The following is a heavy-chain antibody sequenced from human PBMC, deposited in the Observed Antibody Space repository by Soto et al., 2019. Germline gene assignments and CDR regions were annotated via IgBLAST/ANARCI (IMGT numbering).Heavy chain of an antibody. D-gene: IGHD3-16*02. CDR3: ARDLKGDYIWGSYRYTGWFDP. CDR1: GFTVSSYG. J-gene: IGHJ5*02. CDR2: ISCGGSNK. V-gene: IGHV3-48*04. Sequence: PGGSTRLSCAASGFTVSSYGMHWVRQDPGKGLEWVSYISCGGSNKYYADSVKGRFTISRDNAKNSLYLQMNSLRAEDTAVYYCARDLKGDYIWGSYRYTGWFDPWGQGTLVTVSS.